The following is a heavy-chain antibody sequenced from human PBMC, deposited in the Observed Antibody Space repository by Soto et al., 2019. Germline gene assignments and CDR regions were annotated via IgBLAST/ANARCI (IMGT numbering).Heavy chain of an antibody. CDR2: MNPNSGNT. CDR1: GYTFTIYD. CDR3: AGTSRDIVVVAAADDAFDI. D-gene: IGHD2-2*01. V-gene: IGHV1-8*01. Sequence: ASVKVSCKASGYTFTIYDINWVRQATGQGLEWMGWMNPNSGNTGYAQKFQGRVTMTRNTSISTAYMELSSLRSEDTAVYYCAGTSRDIVVVAAADDAFDIWGQGTMVTVSS. J-gene: IGHJ3*02.